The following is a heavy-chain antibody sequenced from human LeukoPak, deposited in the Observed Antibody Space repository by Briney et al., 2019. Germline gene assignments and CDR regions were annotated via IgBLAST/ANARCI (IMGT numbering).Heavy chain of an antibody. J-gene: IGHJ4*02. CDR1: GFTFSGYG. D-gene: IGHD2-15*01. Sequence: GGSLRLSCAASGFTFSGYGMHWVRQAPGKGLEWVAVISYDGSNKYYADSVKGRFTISRDNSKTTLYLQMNGLRAEDTAVYYCAKEEEKGVVLEHNHDYWGQGTLVTVAS. CDR2: ISYDGSNK. V-gene: IGHV3-30*18. CDR3: AKEEEKGVVLEHNHDY.